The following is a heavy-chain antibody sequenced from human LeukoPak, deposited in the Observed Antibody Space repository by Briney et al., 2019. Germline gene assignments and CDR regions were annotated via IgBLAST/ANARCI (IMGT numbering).Heavy chain of an antibody. CDR3: AREATTF. D-gene: IGHD1-26*01. J-gene: IGHJ4*02. CDR1: GFTFSSYS. CDR2: ISSSSSYI. Sequence: WGSLSLSCAASGFTFSSYSMNLGGPAPRLRLEWVSSISSSSSYIYYADSVKGRFTISRDNAKNSLYLQMNSLRAEDTAVYYCAREATTFGGQGTLVTVSS. V-gene: IGHV3-21*01.